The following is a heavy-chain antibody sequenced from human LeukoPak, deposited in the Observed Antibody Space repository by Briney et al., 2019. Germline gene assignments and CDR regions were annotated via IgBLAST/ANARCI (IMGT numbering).Heavy chain of an antibody. CDR2: IWYDGSNK. V-gene: IGHV3-33*01. J-gene: IGHJ4*02. CDR3: AREGGDYGSFDY. Sequence: GGSLRLSCAASGFTFSSYGMHWVRQAPGKGLEWVAVIWYDGSNKYYADSVKGRFTISRDNSKNTLYQQMNSLRAEDTAVYYCAREGGDYGSFDYWGQGTLVAVSS. D-gene: IGHD3-10*01. CDR1: GFTFSSYG.